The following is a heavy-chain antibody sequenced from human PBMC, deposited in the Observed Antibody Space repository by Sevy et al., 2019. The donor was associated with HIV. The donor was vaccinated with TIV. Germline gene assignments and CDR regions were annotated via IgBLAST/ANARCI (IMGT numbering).Heavy chain of an antibody. CDR3: AKGDTSSRYYYYGMDV. Sequence: GGCLRLSCAASGFTFSNFGMSWVRQAPGKGLEWVSTISGSGGTTYYADSVKGRFTISRDNSKKTLYLQMNSLRAEDTSLYYCAKGDTSSRYYYYGMDVWGQGTVVTVSS. CDR2: ISGSGGTT. CDR1: GFTFSNFG. D-gene: IGHD2-2*01. J-gene: IGHJ6*02. V-gene: IGHV3-23*01.